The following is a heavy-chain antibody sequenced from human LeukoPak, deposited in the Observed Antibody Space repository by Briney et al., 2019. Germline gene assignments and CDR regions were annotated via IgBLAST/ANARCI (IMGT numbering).Heavy chain of an antibody. D-gene: IGHD1-1*01. CDR3: AKYAYNWNAPDGFD. V-gene: IGHV3-30*18. CDR2: ISSDGSRK. J-gene: IGHJ3*02. Sequence: PGGSLRLSCRASRFSFSDYDMHWVRQAPGKGLEWVAVISSDGSRKHYGDSVKGRFTISRDNSESTLFLQMNSLRTDDTSVYFCAKYAYNWNAPDGFD. CDR1: RFSFSDYD.